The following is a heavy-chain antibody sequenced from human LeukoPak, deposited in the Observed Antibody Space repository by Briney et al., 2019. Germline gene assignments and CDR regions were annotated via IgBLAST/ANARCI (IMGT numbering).Heavy chain of an antibody. CDR1: VFTFSSYA. D-gene: IGHD6-13*01. CDR2: IWSDASNE. V-gene: IGHV3-33*01. J-gene: IGHJ4*02. Sequence: GGSLRLSCAASVFTFSSYAMHWVRQAPGKGLEWVVVIWSDASNEYYADSVKGRFTIFRDNSKITLYLQMNSLRAEDTAVYYCARGPYSSSPYFFDYWGQGTLVTVSS. CDR3: ARGPYSSSPYFFDY.